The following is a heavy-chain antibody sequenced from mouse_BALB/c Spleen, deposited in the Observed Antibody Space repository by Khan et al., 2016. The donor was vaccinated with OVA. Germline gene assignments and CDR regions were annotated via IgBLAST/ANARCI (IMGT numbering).Heavy chain of an antibody. CDR1: GFTFSTYG. J-gene: IGHJ3*01. V-gene: IGHV5-6*01. CDR2: VSTGGSYT. CDR3: TRLAYYYDSEGFDY. D-gene: IGHD1-1*01. Sequence: EVELVESGGDLVKPGGSLKLSCAASGFTFSTYGMSWVRQAPDKRLEWVATVSTGGSYTYYTHSVKGRFTISRDKAKNTLYLQMSGLTSEDTAMFYCTRLAYYYDSEGFDYWGQGTLVTVSA.